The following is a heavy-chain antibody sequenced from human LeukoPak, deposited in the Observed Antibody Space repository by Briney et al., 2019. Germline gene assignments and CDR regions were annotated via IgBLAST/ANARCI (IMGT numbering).Heavy chain of an antibody. CDR1: GFTFSTYG. J-gene: IGHJ4*02. CDR2: ISHDGNNK. V-gene: IGHV3-30*03. CDR3: ARDWGNWGYGWYFDH. Sequence: GGSLRLSCAASGFTFSTYGMHWVRQAPGKGLEWVAVISHDGNNKYYVDSAKGRFTISRDNSKNTLYLQMNSLRAEDTAVYYCARDWGNWGYGWYFDHWGQGTPVTVSS. D-gene: IGHD7-27*01.